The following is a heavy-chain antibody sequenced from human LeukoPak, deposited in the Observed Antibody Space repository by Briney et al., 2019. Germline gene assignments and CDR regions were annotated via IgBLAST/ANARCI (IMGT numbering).Heavy chain of an antibody. V-gene: IGHV3-21*01. CDR1: GFTFDTYS. CDR3: ARDSLPRDHVTYYYDSSGGFDY. J-gene: IGHJ4*02. D-gene: IGHD3-22*01. Sequence: PGGSLRLSCAASGFTFDTYSMNWVRQAPGKGLEWVSSISSGSSYKYYADSVKGRFTISRDNSKNTLYLQMNSLRAEDTAVYYCARDSLPRDHVTYYYDSSGGFDYWGQGTPVTVSS. CDR2: ISSGSSYK.